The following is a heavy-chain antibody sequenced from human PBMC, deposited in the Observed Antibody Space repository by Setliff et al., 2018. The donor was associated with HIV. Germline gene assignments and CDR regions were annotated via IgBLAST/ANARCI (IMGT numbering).Heavy chain of an antibody. D-gene: IGHD1-26*01. J-gene: IGHJ3*01. CDR3: TRVRYGGTYDAFDV. Sequence: ASVKVSCKASGYSFTSYHIHWVRQAPGQGLEWMGRILPTSGGTLYAQKFQDRISLIRDTSTKTVYMELSSLRPEDTAVYYCTRVRYGGTYDAFDVWGQGTMVTVSS. V-gene: IGHV1-46*03. CDR1: GYSFTSYH. CDR2: ILPTSGGT.